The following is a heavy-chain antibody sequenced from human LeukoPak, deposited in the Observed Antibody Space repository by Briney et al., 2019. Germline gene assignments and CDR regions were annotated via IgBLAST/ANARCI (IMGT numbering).Heavy chain of an antibody. CDR3: AKEVGYSSSSGYFDY. V-gene: IGHV3-23*01. D-gene: IGHD6-6*01. J-gene: IGHJ4*02. Sequence: GGSLRLSCAASGFTFSSYVMSWVRQAPGKGLEWVSAISGSGGSTYYADSVKGRFTISRDNSKNTLYLQMNSLRAEDTAVYYCAKEVGYSSSSGYFDYWGQGTLVTVSS. CDR1: GFTFSSYV. CDR2: ISGSGGST.